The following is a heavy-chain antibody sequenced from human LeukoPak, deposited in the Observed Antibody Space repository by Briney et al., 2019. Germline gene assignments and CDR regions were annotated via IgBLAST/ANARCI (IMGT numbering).Heavy chain of an antibody. D-gene: IGHD3-22*01. CDR2: INPSGSST. CDR1: GYAFTSYY. Sequence: ASVKVSCKASGYAFTSYYMHWVRRAPGQGLEWMGLINPSGSSTSYAQKFQGRVTMTEDTSTDTAYMELSSLRSEDTAVYYCATVVRDSSGYYRERWYFDYWGQGTLVTVSS. V-gene: IGHV1-46*01. J-gene: IGHJ4*02. CDR3: ATVVRDSSGYYRERWYFDY.